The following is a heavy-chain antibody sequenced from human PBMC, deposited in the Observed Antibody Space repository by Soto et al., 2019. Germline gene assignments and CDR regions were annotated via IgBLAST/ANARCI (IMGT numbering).Heavy chain of an antibody. D-gene: IGHD2-21*01. Sequence: SGPTLVNPTETLTLTCSFSGFSLSSTGMCVNWIRQPPGKALEWLGRIDWDGDKFYSSSLRTRLTISKDTSKNMVVLIMTNMDPLDTATYYCARRGADSGYGMDVWGQGTTVTVSS. CDR3: ARRGADSGYGMDV. CDR2: IDWDGDK. J-gene: IGHJ6*02. CDR1: GFSLSSTGMC. V-gene: IGHV2-70*17.